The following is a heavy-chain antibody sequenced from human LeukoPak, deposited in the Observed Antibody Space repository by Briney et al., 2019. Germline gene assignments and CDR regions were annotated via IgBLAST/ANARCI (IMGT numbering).Heavy chain of an antibody. Sequence: GGSLRLSCAASGFTFSSYAMSWVRQAPGKGLEWVSAISGSGGSTYYADSVKGRFTISRDNSKNTLYLQMNSLRAEDTAVYYCAKTRGIQLWLRGAFDIWGQGTVVTVSS. CDR2: ISGSGGST. CDR1: GFTFSSYA. J-gene: IGHJ3*02. CDR3: AKTRGIQLWLRGAFDI. V-gene: IGHV3-23*01. D-gene: IGHD5-18*01.